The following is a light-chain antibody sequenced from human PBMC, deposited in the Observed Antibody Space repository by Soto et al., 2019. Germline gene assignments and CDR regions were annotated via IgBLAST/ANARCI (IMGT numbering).Light chain of an antibody. CDR1: QIVLYSSNNKNY. V-gene: IGKV4-1*01. J-gene: IGKJ1*01. CDR3: QQYYSTPPT. Sequence: DIVMTQSPDSLAVSLGERATINCKSSQIVLYSSNNKNYLAWYQQKPGQPPKLLIYWASTQESGVPDRFSGSGSGTDFTLTISSLQAEDVAVYYCQQYYSTPPTFGQGTKVDIK. CDR2: WAS.